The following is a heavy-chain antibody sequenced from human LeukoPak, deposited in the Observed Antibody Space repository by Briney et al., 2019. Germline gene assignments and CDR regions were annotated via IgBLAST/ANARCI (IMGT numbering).Heavy chain of an antibody. V-gene: IGHV4-30-2*01. CDR1: GGSISSGGYY. Sequence: PSETLSLTCTVSGGSISSGGYYWSWIRQPPGKGLEWIGYIYHSGSTYYNPSLKSRVTISVDRSKNQFSLKLSSVTAADTAVYYCARDSIVVVTYYFDYWGQGTLVTVSS. J-gene: IGHJ4*02. CDR2: IYHSGST. D-gene: IGHD2-21*02. CDR3: ARDSIVVVTYYFDY.